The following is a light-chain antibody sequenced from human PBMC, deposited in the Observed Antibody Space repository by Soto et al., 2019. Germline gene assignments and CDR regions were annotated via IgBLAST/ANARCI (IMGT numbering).Light chain of an antibody. CDR2: EVS. Sequence: QSALTQPASVSGSPGQSITISCTGSSSDVGGYDYVSWYQQHPGKAPKHMIYEVSNRPSGVSNRFSGSKSGNTASLTISGLQAEDEADYYCCSYTGSLTLLFGGGTKVTVL. V-gene: IGLV2-14*01. CDR3: CSYTGSLTLL. J-gene: IGLJ2*01. CDR1: SSDVGGYDY.